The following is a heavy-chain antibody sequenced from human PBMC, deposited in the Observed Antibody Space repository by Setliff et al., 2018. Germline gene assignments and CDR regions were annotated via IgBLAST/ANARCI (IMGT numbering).Heavy chain of an antibody. CDR2: IYHSGSI. Sequence: PSETLSLTCTVSGGSISSSNWWTWVRQPPGKGLEWIGEIYHSGSINYNPSLKSRVTMSVDKSKNQFSLKLSSVTAAATAVYYCARLPPLHTPMALTFDYWGQGILVTVSS. CDR1: GGSISSSNW. CDR3: ARLPPLHTPMALTFDY. J-gene: IGHJ4*02. V-gene: IGHV4-4*02. D-gene: IGHD5-18*01.